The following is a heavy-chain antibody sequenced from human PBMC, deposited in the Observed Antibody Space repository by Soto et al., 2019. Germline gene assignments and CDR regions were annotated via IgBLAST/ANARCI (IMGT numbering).Heavy chain of an antibody. V-gene: IGHV3-7*03. CDR3: TRGYCSGGSCYYEYYFDY. J-gene: IGHJ4*02. Sequence: GGSLRLSSAASGFTFSDHWMSWVRQAPGKGLEFVADIKRDGSDIFYVDSVKGRFTISRDNANNALYLQMSSLRAEDTAVYYCTRGYCSGGSCYYEYYFDYWGQGTLVTVSS. CDR2: IKRDGSDI. D-gene: IGHD2-15*01. CDR1: GFTFSDHW.